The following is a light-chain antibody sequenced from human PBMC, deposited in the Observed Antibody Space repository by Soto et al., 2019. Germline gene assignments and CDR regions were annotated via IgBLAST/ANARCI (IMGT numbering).Light chain of an antibody. Sequence: QSVLTQPASVSGSPGQSITISCTGTSSDVGAYNFVSWYQHHPNKAPKLMISEVSNRPSGVSDRFSGSKSGNTASLTISGLQAEDEGDYYCASLTTTNSVFGTGTKVTVL. V-gene: IGLV2-14*01. J-gene: IGLJ1*01. CDR2: EVS. CDR1: SSDVGAYNF. CDR3: ASLTTTNSV.